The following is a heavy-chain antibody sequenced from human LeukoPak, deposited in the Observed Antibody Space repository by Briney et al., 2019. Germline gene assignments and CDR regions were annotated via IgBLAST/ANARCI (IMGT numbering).Heavy chain of an antibody. CDR1: GFTFDDYG. V-gene: IGHV3-20*04. Sequence: RPGGSLRLSCAASGFTFDDYGMSWVRQAPGKGLEWVSGINWNGGSTGYADSVKGRFTISRDNAKNSLYLQMNSLRAEGTALYYCARVSGSYYGSGSYYNVNYFDYWGQGTLVTVSS. CDR2: INWNGGST. J-gene: IGHJ4*02. CDR3: ARVSGSYYGSGSYYNVNYFDY. D-gene: IGHD3-10*01.